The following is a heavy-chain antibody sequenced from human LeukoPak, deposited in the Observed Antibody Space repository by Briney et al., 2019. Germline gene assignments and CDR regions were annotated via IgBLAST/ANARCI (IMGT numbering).Heavy chain of an antibody. V-gene: IGHV3-48*03. J-gene: IGHJ4*02. CDR1: GFTFSSYE. CDR3: VRKYSDQLLWTALDY. D-gene: IGHD2-2*01. Sequence: PGGSLRLSCVASGFTFSSYEMNWVRQAPGKGLEWVSYISLLGDTIYYADSVKGRFTISRDNAKNSLFLQMSSLRPEDTAIYYCVRKYSDQLLWTALDYWGQGALVTVSS. CDR2: ISLLGDTI.